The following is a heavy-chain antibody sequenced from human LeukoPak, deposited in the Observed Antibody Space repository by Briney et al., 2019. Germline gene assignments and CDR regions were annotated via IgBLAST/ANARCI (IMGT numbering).Heavy chain of an antibody. CDR3: ANDCSGGSCYSYYFDY. CDR2: ISGSGGST. Sequence: GGSLRLSCAASGFTFSSYAMSWVRQAPGKGLEWVSAISGSGGSTYYADSVKGRFTISRDNSENTLYLQMNSLRAEDTAVYYCANDCSGGSCYSYYFDYWGQGTLVTVSS. CDR1: GFTFSSYA. V-gene: IGHV3-23*01. D-gene: IGHD2-15*01. J-gene: IGHJ4*02.